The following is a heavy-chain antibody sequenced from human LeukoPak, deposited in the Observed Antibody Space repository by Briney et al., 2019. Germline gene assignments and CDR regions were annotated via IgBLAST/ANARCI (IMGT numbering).Heavy chain of an antibody. Sequence: SETLSITCTVSGGSISSYYWSWIRQPPGKGLEWIGYIYTSGSTNYNPSLKSRVTISVDTSKNQFSLKLSSVTAADTAVYYCARLSAAAGYNWFDPWGQGTLVTVSS. V-gene: IGHV4-4*09. J-gene: IGHJ5*02. CDR3: ARLSAAAGYNWFDP. D-gene: IGHD6-13*01. CDR1: GGSISSYY. CDR2: IYTSGST.